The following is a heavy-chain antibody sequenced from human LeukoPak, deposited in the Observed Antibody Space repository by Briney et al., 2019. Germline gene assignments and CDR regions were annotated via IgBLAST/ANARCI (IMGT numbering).Heavy chain of an antibody. J-gene: IGHJ4*02. CDR1: GFTFSSYG. CDR3: ARERYIAAAGTLSYHLDY. V-gene: IGHV3-33*01. Sequence: PGRSLRLSCAASGFTFSSYGMHWVRQAPGKGLEWVAVIWYDGSNKYYADSVKGRFTISRDNSKNTLYLQMNSLRAEDTAVYYCARERYIAAAGTLSYHLDYWGQGTLVTVSS. CDR2: IWYDGSNK. D-gene: IGHD6-13*01.